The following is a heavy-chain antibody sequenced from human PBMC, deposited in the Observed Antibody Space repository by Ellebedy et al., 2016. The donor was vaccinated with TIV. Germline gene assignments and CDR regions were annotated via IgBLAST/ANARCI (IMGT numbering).Heavy chain of an antibody. Sequence: GSLRLSXTVSGYSISSGYYWGWIRQPPGGGLEWIGYAHDSGDAMYNPSLARRATISVDTSKSQISLRLTSVTAADTAVYYCARRRGLGPFKDWFDPWGQGTVVTVSS. CDR2: AHDSGDA. CDR1: GYSISSGYY. D-gene: IGHD3/OR15-3a*01. J-gene: IGHJ5*02. CDR3: ARRRGLGPFKDWFDP. V-gene: IGHV4-38-2*02.